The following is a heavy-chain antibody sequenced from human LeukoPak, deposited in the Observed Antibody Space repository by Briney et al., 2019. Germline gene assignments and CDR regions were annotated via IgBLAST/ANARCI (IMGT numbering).Heavy chain of an antibody. Sequence: PSETLSLTCSVSGDSIIGYYWGWIRQPPGKGLEGIGNIYYTGNTYYNPSLKSRGTISVDTSKNQFPLKLSSVTAADTAVYYCARDRLHYVEYEKTFDYWGQGTLVTVSS. CDR1: GDSIIGYY. CDR3: ARDRLHYVEYEKTFDY. V-gene: IGHV4-59*01. CDR2: IYYTGNT. D-gene: IGHD4-17*01. J-gene: IGHJ4*02.